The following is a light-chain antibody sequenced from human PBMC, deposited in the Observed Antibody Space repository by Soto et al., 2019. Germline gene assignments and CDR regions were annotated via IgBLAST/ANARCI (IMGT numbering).Light chain of an antibody. Sequence: IVWTRSPGTLSVSPGERATLSCRASQSVGSGYLAWYRQKPGQAPRLLIYGASNRATGIPDRFSGSGSGTDFTLTISSLQPEDFAAYRCQQSYSTAQTFGEGTKVDI. CDR2: GAS. CDR1: QSVGSGY. J-gene: IGKJ1*01. V-gene: IGKV3-20*01. CDR3: QQSYSTAQT.